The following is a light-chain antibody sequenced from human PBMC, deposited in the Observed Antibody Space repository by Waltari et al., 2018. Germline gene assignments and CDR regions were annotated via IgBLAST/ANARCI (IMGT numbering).Light chain of an antibody. Sequence: IAVTQSPDSLSASLGERVTINCKSSQSLLYGSNNKDYLAWYQQRPGQPPKLLIYWASARNSGIPDRFSGSGSGTKFTLTISSLQSVDVAMYFCLQYFSAPWTFGQGTRVDIK. CDR3: LQYFSAPWT. V-gene: IGKV4-1*01. CDR1: QSLLYGSNNKDY. J-gene: IGKJ1*01. CDR2: WAS.